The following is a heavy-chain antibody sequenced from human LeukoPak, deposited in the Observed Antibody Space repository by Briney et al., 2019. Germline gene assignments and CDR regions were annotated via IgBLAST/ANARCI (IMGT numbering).Heavy chain of an antibody. CDR3: ARVSIPXVRGVXXXXYFDY. V-gene: IGHV3-21*01. J-gene: IGHJ4*02. CDR2: ISSSSSYI. Sequence: GGSLRLSCAASGFTFSSYAMSWVRQAPGKGLEWVSSISSSSSYIYYADSVKGRFTISRDNAKNSLYLQMNSLRAEDTAVYYCARVSIPXVRGVXXXXYFDYWGQGXLVTVS. CDR1: GFTFSSYA. D-gene: IGHD3-10*01.